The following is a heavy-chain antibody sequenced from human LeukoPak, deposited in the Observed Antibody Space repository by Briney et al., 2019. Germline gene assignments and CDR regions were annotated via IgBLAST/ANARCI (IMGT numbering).Heavy chain of an antibody. CDR1: GGSMNQYY. J-gene: IGHJ5*02. CDR2: IYSTGTT. Sequence: SETLSLTCTVSGGSMNQYYWSWIRQPAGKGLEWIGRIYSTGTTYYKPSLKSRVTMSVDTSHNQFFLKLNSVTAADTAVYYCAGVEPGLKYWFDPWGQGTLVTVSS. V-gene: IGHV4-4*07. CDR3: AGVEPGLKYWFDP.